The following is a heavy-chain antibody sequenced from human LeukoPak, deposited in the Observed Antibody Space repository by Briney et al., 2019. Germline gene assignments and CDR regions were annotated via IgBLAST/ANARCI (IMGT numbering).Heavy chain of an antibody. CDR3: AKRVPYSSSSVYFDY. CDR1: GFMFSSYG. V-gene: IGHV3-23*01. CDR2: ISDSGRDT. Sequence: GGSLRLSCAASGFMFSSYGMSWVRQAPGKGLEWVSAISDSGRDTYFADSVKGRFTISRDNSKNALCLQMNSLRAEDTAIYYCAKRVPYSSSSVYFDYWGQGTLVTVSS. J-gene: IGHJ4*02. D-gene: IGHD6-6*01.